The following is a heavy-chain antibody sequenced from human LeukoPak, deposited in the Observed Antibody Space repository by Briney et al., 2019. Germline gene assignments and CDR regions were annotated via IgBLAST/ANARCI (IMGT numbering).Heavy chain of an antibody. V-gene: IGHV3-66*01. Sequence: GGSLRLSCAASGFTVSSNYMSWVRQAPGKGLEWVSVIYSGGSTYYADSVKGRFTISRDNSKNTLYLQMNSLRAEDTAVCYCARERRNYYDSSGYYYFDYWGQGTLVTVSS. CDR2: IYSGGST. CDR3: ARERRNYYDSSGYYYFDY. D-gene: IGHD3-22*01. J-gene: IGHJ4*02. CDR1: GFTVSSNY.